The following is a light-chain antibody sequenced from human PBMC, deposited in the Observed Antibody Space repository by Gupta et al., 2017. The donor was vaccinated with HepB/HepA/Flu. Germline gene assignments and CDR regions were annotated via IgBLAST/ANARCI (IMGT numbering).Light chain of an antibody. CDR2: QDT. Sequence: SYELTQPPSVSVSPGQTASITCSGDKLGDKYASWYQQKAGQSPVLVIYQDTKRPSGIPERFSGSNSGNTATLTISGTQAMDEAYYYCQAWDSSTAVFGGGTKLTVL. CDR1: KLGDKY. V-gene: IGLV3-1*01. CDR3: QAWDSSTAV. J-gene: IGLJ2*01.